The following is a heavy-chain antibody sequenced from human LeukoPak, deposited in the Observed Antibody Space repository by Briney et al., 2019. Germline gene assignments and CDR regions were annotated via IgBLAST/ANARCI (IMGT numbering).Heavy chain of an antibody. J-gene: IGHJ4*02. Sequence: PGGSLRLSCAASGFTFSSYGMHWVRQAPGEGLEWVAVISYDGSNKYYADSVKGRFTISRDNSKNTLYLQMNSLRAEDTAVYYCAKGGPFSGIAAAGTPLNYWGQGTLVTVSS. V-gene: IGHV3-30*18. CDR2: ISYDGSNK. CDR3: AKGGPFSGIAAAGTPLNY. CDR1: GFTFSSYG. D-gene: IGHD6-13*01.